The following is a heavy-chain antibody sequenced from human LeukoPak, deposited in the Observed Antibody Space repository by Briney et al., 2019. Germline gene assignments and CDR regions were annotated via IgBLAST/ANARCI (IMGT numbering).Heavy chain of an antibody. CDR3: AVGATPGGLDY. CDR1: GFTFGSYG. Sequence: GGSLRLSCAASGFTFGSYGMHWVRQAPGKGLEWVTFIRSDGSNKYYADSVKGRFTISRDNAKNTLYLQMNSLRAEDTAVFYCAVGATPGGLDYWGQGTLVTVSS. V-gene: IGHV3-30*02. CDR2: IRSDGSNK. J-gene: IGHJ4*02. D-gene: IGHD4/OR15-4a*01.